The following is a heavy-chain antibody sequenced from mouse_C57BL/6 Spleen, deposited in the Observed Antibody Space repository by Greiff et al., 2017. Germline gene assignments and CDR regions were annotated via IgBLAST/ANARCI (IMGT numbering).Heavy chain of an antibody. Sequence: VQLQQSGPELVKPGASVKLSCKASGYTFTSYDINWVKQRPGPGLEWIGWIYPSDGSTKYNEKFKGKATLTVDTYSSTAYMELHSLESEDAAVYYCARWEYDRGAFAYWGQGTLVTVAA. V-gene: IGHV1-85*01. CDR2: IYPSDGST. D-gene: IGHD2-14*01. J-gene: IGHJ3*01. CDR1: GYTFTSYD. CDR3: ARWEYDRGAFAY.